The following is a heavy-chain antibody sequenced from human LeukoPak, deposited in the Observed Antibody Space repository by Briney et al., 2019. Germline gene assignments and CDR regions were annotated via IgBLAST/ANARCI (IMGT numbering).Heavy chain of an antibody. V-gene: IGHV4-39*07. D-gene: IGHD3-3*01. Sequence: PSETLSLTCTVSGGSISSSSYYWGWIRQPPGKGLEWIGSIYYSGSTYYNPSLKSRVTISVDTSKNQFSLKLSSVTAADTAVYYCARGPYYDFWSGYYFDYWGQGTLVTVSS. CDR2: IYYSGST. CDR3: ARGPYYDFWSGYYFDY. CDR1: GGSISSSSYY. J-gene: IGHJ4*02.